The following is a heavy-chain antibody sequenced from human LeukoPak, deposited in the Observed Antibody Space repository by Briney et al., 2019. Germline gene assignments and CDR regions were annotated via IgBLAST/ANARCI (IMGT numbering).Heavy chain of an antibody. Sequence: RAGGSLRLSCAASGFTFDDYGMTWVRQAPGKGLEWVSSINWNGDSTHCADSVRGRFTISRDNAKNSLYLQMNSLRAEDTAFYYCARFVDFGGFDYWGQETLVTVSS. V-gene: IGHV3-20*04. CDR3: ARFVDFGGFDY. D-gene: IGHD4-23*01. CDR1: GFTFDDYG. J-gene: IGHJ4*02. CDR2: INWNGDST.